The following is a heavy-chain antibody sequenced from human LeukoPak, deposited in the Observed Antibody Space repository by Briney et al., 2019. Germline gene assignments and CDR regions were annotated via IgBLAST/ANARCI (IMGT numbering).Heavy chain of an antibody. Sequence: PVKVPCKVSVHTFTSYGTSWVPHAPGQGLEWWGWISVYNGNTNYAQNPKGRVTMPPDTPPSTANRELTSLRSGDTAVYYCAREGYSSRAWFDPWGQGTLVTVSS. CDR2: ISVYNGNT. D-gene: IGHD6-13*01. CDR1: VHTFTSYG. CDR3: AREGYSSRAWFDP. V-gene: IGHV1-18*01. J-gene: IGHJ5*02.